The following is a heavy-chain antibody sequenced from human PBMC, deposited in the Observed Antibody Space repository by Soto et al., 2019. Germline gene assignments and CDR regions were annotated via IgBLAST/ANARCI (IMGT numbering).Heavy chain of an antibody. J-gene: IGHJ4*02. D-gene: IGHD3-10*01. CDR3: ARDRGKGTGQYFDH. Sequence: QVQLEESGGGLVKPGGSLRLSCAASGFPFSGFYMSWVRQAPGKGLEYISYISSSGTSANYADSVKGRFTISRDNSRNTLYLQMNSLRTEDTAVYYCARDRGKGTGQYFDHWGQGALVTVSS. CDR2: ISSSGTSA. CDR1: GFPFSGFY. V-gene: IGHV3-11*05.